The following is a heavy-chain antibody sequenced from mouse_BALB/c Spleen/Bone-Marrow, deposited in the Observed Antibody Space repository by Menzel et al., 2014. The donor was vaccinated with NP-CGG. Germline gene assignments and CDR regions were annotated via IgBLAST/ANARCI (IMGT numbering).Heavy chain of an antibody. D-gene: IGHD1-2*01. V-gene: IGHV5-6-5*01. Sequence: VQLKESGGGLVKPGGSLKLSCAASGFTFSSYAMSWVRQTPEKRLEWVASISSGGSTYYPDSVKGRFTISRDNARNILYLQMSSLRSEDTAMYYCARVNYYGSFDYWGQGTTLTVSS. CDR3: ARVNYYGSFDY. CDR2: ISSGGST. CDR1: GFTFSSYA. J-gene: IGHJ2*01.